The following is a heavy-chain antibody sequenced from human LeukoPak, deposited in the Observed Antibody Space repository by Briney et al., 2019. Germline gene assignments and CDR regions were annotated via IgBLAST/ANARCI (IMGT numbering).Heavy chain of an antibody. CDR3: ARGGPVGNYDSSGYYLH. CDR1: GYTFTGYY. Sequence: ASVKVSCKASGYTFTGYYMHWVRQAPGQGLEWMGWIYPNSGATKYAQKFQGRVTMARDASTNTVYMELSSLRSDDTAVYYCARGGPVGNYDSSGYYLHWGQGTLVTVSS. CDR2: IYPNSGAT. V-gene: IGHV1-2*02. D-gene: IGHD3-22*01. J-gene: IGHJ4*02.